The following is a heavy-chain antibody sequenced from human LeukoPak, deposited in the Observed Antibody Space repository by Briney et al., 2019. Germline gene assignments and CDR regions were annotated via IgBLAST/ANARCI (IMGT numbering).Heavy chain of an antibody. Sequence: ASVKVSCKASGYTFTSYAMNWVRQAPGQRLEWMGWINAGNGNTKYSQKFQGRVTITRDTSASTAYMELSSLRSEDTAVYYSARGAKLLWFGELLSDAFDIWGQGTMVTVSS. V-gene: IGHV1-3*01. CDR2: INAGNGNT. CDR3: ARGAKLLWFGELLSDAFDI. D-gene: IGHD3-10*01. J-gene: IGHJ3*02. CDR1: GYTFTSYA.